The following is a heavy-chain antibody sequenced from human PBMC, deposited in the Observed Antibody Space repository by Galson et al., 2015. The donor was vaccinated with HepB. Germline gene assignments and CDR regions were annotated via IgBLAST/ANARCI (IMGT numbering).Heavy chain of an antibody. J-gene: IGHJ5*02. CDR2: ISSTGKYI. V-gene: IGHV3-21*01. Sequence: SLRLSCAASTFTFSSYSMNWVRQAPGKGLEWISSISSTGKYIYHADSVTGRFTFSRDNAKNSLYLQMNGLRVEDTAVYYCARDGHRPPKDILIPGILGNWFDPWGQGTLVTVSS. CDR3: ARDGHRPPKDILIPGILGNWFDP. D-gene: IGHD3-9*01. CDR1: TFTFSSYS.